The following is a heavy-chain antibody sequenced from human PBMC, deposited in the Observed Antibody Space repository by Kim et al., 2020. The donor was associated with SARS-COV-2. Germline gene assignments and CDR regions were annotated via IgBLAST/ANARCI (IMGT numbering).Heavy chain of an antibody. D-gene: IGHD3-3*01. Sequence: GGSLRLSCAASGFTFSSYAMSWVRQAPGKGLEWVSAISGSGGSTYYTDSVKCRFTISRDNSKNTLYLQMNSLRAEDTAVYYCAKDRRLYYDFWSGYDRPRDGMDVWGQGTTVTVSS. J-gene: IGHJ6*02. V-gene: IGHV3-23*01. CDR3: AKDRRLYYDFWSGYDRPRDGMDV. CDR1: GFTFSSYA. CDR2: ISGSGGST.